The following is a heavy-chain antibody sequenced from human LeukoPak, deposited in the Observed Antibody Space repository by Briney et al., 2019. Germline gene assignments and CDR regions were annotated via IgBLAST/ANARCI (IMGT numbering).Heavy chain of an antibody. CDR3: ARESAYDYSNYVAWFAR. CDR1: GFTFSSYS. Sequence: GGSLRLSCAASGFTFSSYSMNWVRQAPGKGLEWVSSISSSSSYIYYEDSVKGRFTISRDNDKNSMYLQMNSLRAEDTAVYYCARESAYDYSNYVAWFARWGEGTLVTVSS. CDR2: ISSSSSYI. D-gene: IGHD4-11*01. V-gene: IGHV3-21*01. J-gene: IGHJ5*02.